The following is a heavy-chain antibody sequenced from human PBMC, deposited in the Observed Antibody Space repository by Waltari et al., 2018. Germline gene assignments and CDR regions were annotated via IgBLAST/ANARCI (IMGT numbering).Heavy chain of an antibody. Sequence: QVQLVESGGGVVQPGRSLRLSCAASGFTFTNTAMHWVRQAPGKGLEGVAVISYDGSKKYYANSVKGRFTISRDNSKNTLYLQMSSLRAEDTALYYCAREGPSYSGFDYWGQGSLVTVSS. CDR2: ISYDGSKK. J-gene: IGHJ4*02. CDR3: AREGPSYSGFDY. CDR1: GFTFTNTA. D-gene: IGHD2-21*01. V-gene: IGHV3-30-3*01.